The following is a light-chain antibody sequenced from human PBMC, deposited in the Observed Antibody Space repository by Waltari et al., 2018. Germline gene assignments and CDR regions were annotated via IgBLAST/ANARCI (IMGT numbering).Light chain of an antibody. CDR3: AAWDDSLNGPVV. CDR2: SNN. J-gene: IGLJ2*01. V-gene: IGLV1-44*01. CDR1: SSNIGSNT. Sequence: QSVLTQPPSASGTPGQRVTISCSGSSSNIGSNTVNWYQQLPGTAPKLLIYSNNPRPSGVPDRFSGSKSGTSASLAISGLQSEDEADYDCAAWDDSLNGPVVFGGGTKLTVL.